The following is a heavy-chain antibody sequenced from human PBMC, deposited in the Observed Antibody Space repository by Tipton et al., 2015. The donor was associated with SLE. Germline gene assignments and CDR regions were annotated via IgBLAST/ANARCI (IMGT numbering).Heavy chain of an antibody. D-gene: IGHD2-15*01. V-gene: IGHV4-4*07. CDR3: ARDWGYCSGGSCSDDAFDI. Sequence: TLSLTCTVSGGSISSYYWSWIRQPAGKGLEWIGRIYTSGSTNYNPSLKSRVTMSVDTSKNQFSLKLSSVTAADTAVYYCARDWGYCSGGSCSDDAFDIWGQGTMVTVSS. CDR2: IYTSGST. J-gene: IGHJ3*02. CDR1: GGSISSYY.